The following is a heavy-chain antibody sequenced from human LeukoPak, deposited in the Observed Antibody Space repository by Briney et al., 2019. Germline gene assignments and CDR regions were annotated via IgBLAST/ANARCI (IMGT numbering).Heavy chain of an antibody. CDR2: ISGNGAST. V-gene: IGHV3-23*01. J-gene: IGHJ4*02. D-gene: IGHD3-10*01. Sequence: PGGSLRLSCAASGFTFSSHAMSWVRQAPGKGLEWVSAISGNGASTYYADSVKGRFTISRDNSKNTQYLQVDSLRAEDTAVYYCAKSARGVIISWGQGTLVTVSS. CDR3: AKSARGVIIS. CDR1: GFTFSSHA.